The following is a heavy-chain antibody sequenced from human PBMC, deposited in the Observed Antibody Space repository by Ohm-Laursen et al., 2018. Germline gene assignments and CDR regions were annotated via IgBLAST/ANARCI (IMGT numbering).Heavy chain of an antibody. Sequence: ASVKVSCKASGYTFLNYGIHWVRQAPGQGLEWMGWISTYNGNTKYAQQLQGRVTMTADKSTTTASMELRSLRSDDTAVYYCARAPSIVGASEFDYWGQGTLVTVSS. CDR1: GYTFLNYG. CDR3: ARAPSIVGASEFDY. V-gene: IGHV1-18*01. D-gene: IGHD1-26*01. J-gene: IGHJ4*02. CDR2: ISTYNGNT.